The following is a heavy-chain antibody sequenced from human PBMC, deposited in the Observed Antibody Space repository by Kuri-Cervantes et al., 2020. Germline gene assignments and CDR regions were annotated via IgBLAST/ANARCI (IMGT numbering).Heavy chain of an antibody. V-gene: IGHV4-34*01. D-gene: IGHD1-26*01. CDR3: ARAQEGRPFDY. J-gene: IGHJ4*02. Sequence: SETLCLTCAVYGGSLSGYYWNWIRQPPGKGLEWIWEINHSGGTKYNPSLKSRVTISIDTSKNKISLTLSAVTAADTAFYYCARAQEGRPFDYWGQGTLVTVSS. CDR2: INHSGGT. CDR1: GGSLSGYY.